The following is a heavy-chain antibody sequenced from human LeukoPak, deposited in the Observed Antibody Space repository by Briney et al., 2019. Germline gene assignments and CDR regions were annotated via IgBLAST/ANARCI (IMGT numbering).Heavy chain of an antibody. CDR1: GFTFSSFE. V-gene: IGHV3-48*03. Sequence: PGGSLRLSCAASGFTFSSFEVNWVRQAPGKGLEWVSYISSSGSTIYYADSVKGRFTISRDNAKNSLYLQMNSLRAEDTAVYYCAKDLGRVGYCSGGSCSQVDYWGQGTLVTVSS. D-gene: IGHD2-15*01. CDR3: AKDLGRVGYCSGGSCSQVDY. J-gene: IGHJ4*02. CDR2: ISSSGSTI.